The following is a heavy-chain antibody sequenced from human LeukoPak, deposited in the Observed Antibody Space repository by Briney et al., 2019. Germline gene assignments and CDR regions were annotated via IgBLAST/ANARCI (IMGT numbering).Heavy chain of an antibody. CDR1: GYTLTSYG. CDR2: ISAYNGNT. V-gene: IGHV1-18*01. Sequence: ASVKVSCKASGYTLTSYGTSWVRQAPGQGLEWVGWISAYNGNTNYAQKLQGRGTMTTDTSTSTAYMELRSLRSDDAAVYYCARVGPYRGSSSRLNWFDPWGQGTLVTVSS. J-gene: IGHJ5*02. CDR3: ARVGPYRGSSSRLNWFDP. D-gene: IGHD6-13*01.